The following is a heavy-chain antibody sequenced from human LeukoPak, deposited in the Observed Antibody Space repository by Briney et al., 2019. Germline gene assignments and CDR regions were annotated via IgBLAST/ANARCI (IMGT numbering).Heavy chain of an antibody. CDR2: IYYSGNT. CDR3: ARNYGSGSYFSSGFFWFDP. J-gene: IGHJ5*02. CDR1: GGSISSYY. D-gene: IGHD3-10*01. V-gene: IGHV4-59*12. Sequence: PSETLSLTCTVSGGSISSYYWSWIRQPPGKGLEWIGYIYYSGNTNYNPSLKSRVTMSVDTSKNQFSLKLSSVTAADTAVYYCARNYGSGSYFSSGFFWFDPWGQGTLVTVSS.